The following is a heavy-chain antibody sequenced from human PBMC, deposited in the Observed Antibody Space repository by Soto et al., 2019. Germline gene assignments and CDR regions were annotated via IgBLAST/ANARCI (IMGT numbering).Heavy chain of an antibody. J-gene: IGHJ3*02. CDR1: GYTFTSYD. Sequence: GASVKVSCKASGYTFTSYDINWVRQATGQGLEWMGWMNPNSGNTGYAQKFQGRVTMTRNTSISTAYMELSSLRSEDTAMYYCARHLLKLGSISPDDAFDIWGQGTMVTVSS. CDR3: ARHLLKLGSISPDDAFDI. CDR2: MNPNSGNT. D-gene: IGHD2-21*01. V-gene: IGHV1-8*01.